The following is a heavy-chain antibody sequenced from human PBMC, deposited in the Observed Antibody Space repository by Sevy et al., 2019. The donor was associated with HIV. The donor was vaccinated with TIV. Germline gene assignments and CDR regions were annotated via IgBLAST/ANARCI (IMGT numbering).Heavy chain of an antibody. D-gene: IGHD2-21*01. Sequence: GGSLRLSCAASGFTFSNFAMSWVRQAPGKGLEWVFAISATGGSTYYADSVKGRFTISRDNSKNTPYLQMNNLRAEDTAVYYCAKGRRSILYFFDHWGQGTLVTVSS. CDR2: ISATGGST. J-gene: IGHJ4*02. CDR1: GFTFSNFA. V-gene: IGHV3-23*01. CDR3: AKGRRSILYFFDH.